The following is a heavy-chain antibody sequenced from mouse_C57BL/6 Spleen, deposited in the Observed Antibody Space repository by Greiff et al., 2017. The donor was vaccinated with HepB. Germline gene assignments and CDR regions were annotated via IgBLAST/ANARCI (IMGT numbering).Heavy chain of an antibody. CDR3: TLYYYGSSYHFDY. D-gene: IGHD1-1*01. Sequence: VQLQQSGAELVRPGASVKLSCTASGFNIKDYYMHWVKQRPEQGLEWIGRIDPEDGDTEYAPKFQGKATMTADPSSNTAYLQLSSLTSEDTAVYYCTLYYYGSSYHFDYWGQGTTLTVSS. V-gene: IGHV14-1*01. J-gene: IGHJ2*01. CDR1: GFNIKDYY. CDR2: IDPEDGDT.